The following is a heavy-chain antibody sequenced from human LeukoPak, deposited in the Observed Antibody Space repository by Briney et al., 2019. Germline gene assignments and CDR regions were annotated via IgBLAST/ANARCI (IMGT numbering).Heavy chain of an antibody. J-gene: IGHJ4*02. CDR3: ARNRDGYNSFDF. CDR1: GGSINNGGYY. V-gene: IGHV4-31*02. D-gene: IGHD5-24*01. CDR2: IDYSRSS. Sequence: SETLSLTCTVSGGSINNGGYYWSWIRQHPGKGLEWISYIDYSRSSSYNPSRRFRVTISEYTSKNHFSLKLSSVTAADTAVYYCARNRDGYNSFDFGGRGTLVTVTS.